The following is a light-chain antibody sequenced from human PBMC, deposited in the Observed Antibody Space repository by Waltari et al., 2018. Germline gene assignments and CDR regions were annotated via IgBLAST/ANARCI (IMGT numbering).Light chain of an antibody. V-gene: IGLV2-14*01. CDR2: EVS. CDR3: SSYTSSGTYVV. J-gene: IGLJ2*01. CDR1: SSYIGGYNN. Sequence: QSALTQPASVSGSPGQSITIPCPGPSSYIGGYNNSPWYHQPPGQTPHPMYQQHPGKTPKLMIYEVSNRPSGVSNRFSGSKSGNTASLTISGLQAEDEADYYCSSYTSSGTYVVFGGGTKLTVL.